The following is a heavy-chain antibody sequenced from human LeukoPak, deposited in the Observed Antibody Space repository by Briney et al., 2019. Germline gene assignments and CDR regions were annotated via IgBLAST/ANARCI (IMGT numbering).Heavy chain of an antibody. J-gene: IGHJ5*02. D-gene: IGHD2-2*01. Sequence: SETLSLTCTVSGGSISSYYWSWIRQPPGKGLEWIGYIYYSGSTKYNPSLKSRVTMSVDTSKNQFSLELNSVTAADTAVYYCARRYCSSTSCYAGGGWFDPWGQGTLVTVSS. CDR2: IYYSGST. V-gene: IGHV4-59*01. CDR3: ARRYCSSTSCYAGGGWFDP. CDR1: GGSISSYY.